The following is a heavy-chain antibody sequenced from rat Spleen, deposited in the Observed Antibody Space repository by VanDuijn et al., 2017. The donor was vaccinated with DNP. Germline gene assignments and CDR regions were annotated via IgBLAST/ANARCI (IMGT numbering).Heavy chain of an antibody. V-gene: IGHV3-3*01. Sequence: EVQLQESGPGLVKPSQSLSLTCSVTDYSITSSYRWSWIRKFPGNKLEWMAYINNAGSTNYNPSLKSRISITRDTSKNQFFLQLSSVTPEDTAKYYCARWSNFFDYWGHGVMVTVSS. J-gene: IGHJ2*01. CDR2: INNAGST. CDR3: ARWSNFFDY. CDR1: DYSITSSYR.